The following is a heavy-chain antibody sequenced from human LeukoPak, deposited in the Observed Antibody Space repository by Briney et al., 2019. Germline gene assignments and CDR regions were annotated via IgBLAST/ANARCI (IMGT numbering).Heavy chain of an antibody. CDR2: IDPSGGST. D-gene: IGHD2-15*01. CDR3: ARDRYSGQRNQPYYFDY. J-gene: IGHJ4*02. V-gene: IGHV1-46*01. Sequence: GASVKVSGKASGYAFTSYYMHWVRQAPGQRLEWMGIIDPSGGSTSYAQKFQGRVTMTRDTSTSTVYMELSSLRSEDTAVYYCARDRYSGQRNQPYYFDYWGQGTLVTVSS. CDR1: GYAFTSYY.